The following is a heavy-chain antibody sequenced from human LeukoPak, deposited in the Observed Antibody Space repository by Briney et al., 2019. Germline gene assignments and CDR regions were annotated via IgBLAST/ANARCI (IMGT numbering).Heavy chain of an antibody. J-gene: IGHJ6*02. CDR2: VYYSGST. V-gene: IGHV4-39*07. Sequence: SETLSLTCTVSGGSISSTGYYWSWIRQSPGKGLEWIGNVYYSGSTYSNPPLQSRLTISIDTSKNHFSLKLNSVTAADTAVYYCARDNRDYDSSDYRYHYYGMDVWGQGTTVTVSS. CDR3: ARDNRDYDSSDYRYHYYGMDV. CDR1: GGSISSTGYY. D-gene: IGHD3-22*01.